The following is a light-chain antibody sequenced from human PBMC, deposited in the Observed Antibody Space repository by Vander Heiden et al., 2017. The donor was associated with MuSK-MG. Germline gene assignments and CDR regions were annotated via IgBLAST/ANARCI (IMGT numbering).Light chain of an antibody. CDR2: RNY. J-gene: IGLJ1*01. CDR3: AAWDDSLRGEV. CDR1: RSNIGTNT. V-gene: IGLV1-44*01. Sequence: QSVLTQPPSASGTPGQRVTISCSGSRSNIGTNTVNWYQQLPGTAPKLLIDRNYQRPSGVPDRFAGSKSATSASRAISGLQSEDEAEYDCAAWDDSLRGEVFGTGTGVTVL.